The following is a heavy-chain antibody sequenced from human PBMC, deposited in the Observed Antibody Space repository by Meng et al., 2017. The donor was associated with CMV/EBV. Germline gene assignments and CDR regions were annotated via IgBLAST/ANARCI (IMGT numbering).Heavy chain of an antibody. CDR1: GGSISSSSYY. CDR2: IYYSGST. D-gene: IGHD6-19*01. V-gene: IGHV4-39*07. CDR3: ARWTYSSGRRTMYYFDY. Sequence: SETLSLTCTVSGGSISSSSYYWGWIRQPPGKGLEWIGSIYYSGSTYYNPSLKSRVTISVDTSKNQFSLKLSSVTAADTAVYYCARWTYSSGRRTMYYFDYWGQGTLVTVSS. J-gene: IGHJ4*02.